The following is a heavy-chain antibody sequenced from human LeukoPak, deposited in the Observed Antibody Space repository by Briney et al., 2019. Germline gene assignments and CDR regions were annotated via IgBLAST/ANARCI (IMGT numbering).Heavy chain of an antibody. CDR2: IYTTGTT. CDR3: ARGSWDLSRVIPVRNAFHI. D-gene: IGHD1-26*01. CDR1: GGSINSGSDY. J-gene: IGHJ3*02. Sequence: SQTLSLTCTVSGGSINSGSDYWTWLRQPAGTGLEWVGRIYTTGTTTYNPSLESRVTISRDTSNNRFSLKLSSVTAADTAVYYCARGSWDLSRVIPVRNAFHIWGPGTIVTVSS. V-gene: IGHV4-61*02.